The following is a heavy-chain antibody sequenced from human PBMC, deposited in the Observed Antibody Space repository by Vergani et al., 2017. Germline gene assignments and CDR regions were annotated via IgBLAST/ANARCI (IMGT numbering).Heavy chain of an antibody. Sequence: EVQLVESGGGVVQPGGSLRLSCAASGFTFDDYAMHWVRQAPGKGLEWVSLISGDGGSTYYADSVKGRFTISRDNSKKSLYLQMNSLRTEDTALYYCAKDEGSSWYLVPYYYYGMDVWGQGTTVTVSS. J-gene: IGHJ6*02. V-gene: IGHV3-43*02. CDR3: AKDEGSSWYLVPYYYYGMDV. CDR1: GFTFDDYA. CDR2: ISGDGGST. D-gene: IGHD6-13*01.